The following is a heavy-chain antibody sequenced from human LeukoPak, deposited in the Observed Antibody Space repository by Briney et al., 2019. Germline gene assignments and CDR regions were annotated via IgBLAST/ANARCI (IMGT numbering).Heavy chain of an antibody. V-gene: IGHV3-7*01. CDR1: GFTFSTYW. J-gene: IGHJ3*02. CDR3: AREYDILTGYYRGRGAFDI. CDR2: IKEDESEI. Sequence: GGSLRLSCAASGFTFSTYWMSWVRQAPVKGLEWVANIKEDESEIYYVDSVKGRFTISRDNAKNSLYLQMNSLRAEDTAVYYCAREYDILTGYYRGRGAFDIWGQGTMVTVSS. D-gene: IGHD3-9*01.